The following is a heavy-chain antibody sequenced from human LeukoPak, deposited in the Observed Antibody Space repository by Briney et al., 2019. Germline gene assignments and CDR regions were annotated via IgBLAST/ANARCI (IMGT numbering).Heavy chain of an antibody. CDR1: GFTFSSYW. J-gene: IGHJ6*02. CDR2: IKQDGSEK. V-gene: IGHV3-7*03. CDR3: AKDVKGSYGMDV. Sequence: GGSLRLSCAASGFTFSSYWMSWVRQAPGKGLEWVANIKQDGSEKYYVDSVKGRFTISRDYSKNTLYLQMNSLRADDTAVYYCAKDVKGSYGMDVWGQGTTVTVSS.